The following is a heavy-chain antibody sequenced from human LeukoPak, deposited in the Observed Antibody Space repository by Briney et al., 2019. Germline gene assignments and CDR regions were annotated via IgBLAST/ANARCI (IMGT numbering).Heavy chain of an antibody. CDR1: GFTFSSYA. CDR2: ISGSGGST. D-gene: IGHD3-16*02. V-gene: IGHV3-23*01. Sequence: PGGSLRLSCAASGFTFSSYAMSWVRQAPGKGLEWVSAISGSGGSTYYADSVKGRFTISRDNSKNTLYLQTNSLRAEDTAVYYCAKGDMITFGGVIARPYYFDYWGQGTLVTVSS. J-gene: IGHJ4*02. CDR3: AKGDMITFGGVIARPYYFDY.